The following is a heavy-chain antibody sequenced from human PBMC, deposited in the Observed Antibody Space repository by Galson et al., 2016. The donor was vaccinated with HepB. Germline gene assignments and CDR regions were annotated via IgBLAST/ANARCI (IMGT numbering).Heavy chain of an antibody. Sequence: SETLSLTCTVSGDSISDHYWSWIRQPPGKGLEWIGYIYNSGSTNSNPSLKSRVTISVDTSKNQFSLKLSSVTAADTAVYYCARVGTTVTTQALGMDVWGQGATVTVS. CDR3: ARVGTTVTTQALGMDV. CDR2: IYNSGST. D-gene: IGHD4-17*01. V-gene: IGHV4-59*11. J-gene: IGHJ6*02. CDR1: GDSISDHY.